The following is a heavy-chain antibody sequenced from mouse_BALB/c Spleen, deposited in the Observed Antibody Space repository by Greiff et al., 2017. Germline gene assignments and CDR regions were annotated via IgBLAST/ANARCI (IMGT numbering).Heavy chain of an antibody. CDR3: ARQEGPKLDY. J-gene: IGHJ2*01. CDR2: ISSGGSYT. CDR1: GFTFSSYG. V-gene: IGHV5-6*01. Sequence: EVHLVESGGDLVKPGGSLKLSCAASGFTFSSYGMSWVRQTPDKRLEWVATISSGGSYTYYPDSVKGRFTISRDNAKNTLYLQMSSLKSEDTAMYYCARQEGPKLDYWGQGTTLTVSS.